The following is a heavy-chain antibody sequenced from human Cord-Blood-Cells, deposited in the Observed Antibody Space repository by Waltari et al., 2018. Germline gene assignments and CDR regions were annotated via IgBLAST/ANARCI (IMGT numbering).Heavy chain of an antibody. J-gene: IGHJ5*02. CDR1: GGSISSYY. CDR2: IYYSGST. D-gene: IGHD3-10*01. V-gene: IGHV4-59*01. CDR3: ARSYSFYGSGSYYNWFDP. Sequence: QVQLQESGPGLVKPSETLSLTCTVSGGSISSYYWSWIRQPPGKGLEWIGYIYYSGSTNYNPSRKSRVTISVDTSKNQFSLKLSSVTAADTAVYYCARSYSFYGSGSYYNWFDPWGQGTLVTVSS.